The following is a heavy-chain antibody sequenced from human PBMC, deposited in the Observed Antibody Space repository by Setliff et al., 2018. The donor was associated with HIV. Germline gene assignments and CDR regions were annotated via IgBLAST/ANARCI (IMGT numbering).Heavy chain of an antibody. Sequence: PGGSLRLSCAASGLIFSSYEMNWVRQAPGKGLEWISFISNSSRYYWVKARYGDSVRGRFTISGDYAKNSVYLQMNSLRVEDSAVYYCAREVLRGGDDAFGLWGRGTVVTVSS. D-gene: IGHD3-10*01. V-gene: IGHV3-21*05. CDR2: ISNSSRYY. CDR1: GLIFSSYE. J-gene: IGHJ3*01. CDR3: AREVLRGGDDAFGL.